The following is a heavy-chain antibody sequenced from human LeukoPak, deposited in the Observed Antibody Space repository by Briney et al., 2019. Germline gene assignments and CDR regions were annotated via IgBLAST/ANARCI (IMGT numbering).Heavy chain of an antibody. J-gene: IGHJ4*02. CDR2: ISSSGGST. CDR3: AKPPAEYRSNWYTYFFDY. CDR1: GFTFSIYA. V-gene: IGHV3-23*01. Sequence: PGGSLRLSCAASGFTFSIYAMGRVRQAPGKGLEWVSAISSSGGSTYYADSVKGRFTVSRDNSKNMLYLQMNSLRAEDTAIYYCAKPPAEYRSNWYTYFFDYWGQGSLVTVSS. D-gene: IGHD6-13*01.